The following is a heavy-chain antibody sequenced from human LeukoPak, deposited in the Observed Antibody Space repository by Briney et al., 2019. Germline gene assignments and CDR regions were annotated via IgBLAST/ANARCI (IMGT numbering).Heavy chain of an antibody. CDR3: VGSTWAKFFDP. Sequence: PSETLSLTCSVSGGSISRYYWNWIRQPAGKELDWIGRIDTRGSTNYTAALKSRVTMSTDTSTKQYPLKVSSVTAVDTAVYYCVGSTWAKFFDPWGQGTLVTVS. V-gene: IGHV4-4*07. CDR1: GGSISRYY. CDR2: IDTRGST. J-gene: IGHJ5*02. D-gene: IGHD6-13*01.